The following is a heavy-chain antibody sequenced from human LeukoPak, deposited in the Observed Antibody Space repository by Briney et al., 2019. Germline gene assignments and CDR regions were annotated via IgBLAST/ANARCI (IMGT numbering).Heavy chain of an antibody. CDR2: ISYDGGNK. D-gene: IGHD6-13*01. J-gene: IGHJ4*02. CDR3: ARDHSLAAADYYFDY. CDR1: GFTFSSYA. Sequence: GRSLRLSCAASGFTFSSYAMHWVRQAPGKGLEWVAVISYDGGNKYYADSVKGRFTISRDNSKNTLYLQMNSLRAEDTAVYYCARDHSLAAADYYFDYWGQGTLVTVPS. V-gene: IGHV3-30*04.